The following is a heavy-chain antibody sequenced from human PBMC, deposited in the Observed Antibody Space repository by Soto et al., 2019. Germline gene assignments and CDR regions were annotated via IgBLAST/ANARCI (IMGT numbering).Heavy chain of an antibody. Sequence: EVQLVESGGGLVQPGGSLRLSCVASGFTFSTDSMNWVRQAPGKGLEWVAHISTSVATRYYADSVKGRFTISRDNAKTSLYLQMDSLRNADTAVYYCARFFGSGFDYWGQGTLVTVSS. D-gene: IGHD6-19*01. J-gene: IGHJ4*02. CDR3: ARFFGSGFDY. V-gene: IGHV3-48*02. CDR2: ISTSVATR. CDR1: GFTFSTDS.